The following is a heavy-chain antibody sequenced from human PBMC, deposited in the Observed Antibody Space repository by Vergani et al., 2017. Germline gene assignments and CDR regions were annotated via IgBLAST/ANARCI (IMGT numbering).Heavy chain of an antibody. CDR2: IDPSDSYT. D-gene: IGHD3-22*01. CDR1: GYSFTSYW. CDR3: ARVGWSYYDSSGYYYAPGGWFDP. J-gene: IGHJ5*02. V-gene: IGHV5-10-1*03. Sequence: EVPLVQSGAEVKKPGESLRISCKGSGYSFTSYWISWVRQVPGKGLEWMGRIDPSDSYTNYSPSFQGHVTISADKSISTAYLQWSSLKASDTAMYYCARVGWSYYDSSGYYYAPGGWFDPWGQGTLVTVSS.